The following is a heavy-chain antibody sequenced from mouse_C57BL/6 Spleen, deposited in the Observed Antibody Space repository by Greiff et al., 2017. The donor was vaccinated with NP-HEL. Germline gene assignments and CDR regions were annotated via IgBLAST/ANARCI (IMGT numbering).Heavy chain of an antibody. CDR3: ARRQLRLRAMDY. Sequence: EVQRVESGGGLVKPGGSLKLSCAASGFTFSDYGMHWVRQAPEKGLEWVAYISSGSSTIYYEDTLKGRFTISRYNAKNTLFLQMTSLRSEDTAMYYCARRQLRLRAMDYWGQGTSVTVSS. V-gene: IGHV5-17*01. D-gene: IGHD3-2*02. CDR2: ISSGSSTI. CDR1: GFTFSDYG. J-gene: IGHJ4*01.